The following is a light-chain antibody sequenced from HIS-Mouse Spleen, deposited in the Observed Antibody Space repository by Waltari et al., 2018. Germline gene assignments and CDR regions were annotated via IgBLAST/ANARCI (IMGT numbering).Light chain of an antibody. CDR2: NDS. Sequence: SYELTQPPSVSVSPGQTARITCSGDALPKQYADWYQQKPGQAPVLVIYNDSERPSGIPERFSGSSSGTTVTLTISGVQAEDEADYYCQSADSSGTYVVFGGGTKLTVL. J-gene: IGLJ2*01. CDR1: ALPKQY. V-gene: IGLV3-25*03. CDR3: QSADSSGTYVV.